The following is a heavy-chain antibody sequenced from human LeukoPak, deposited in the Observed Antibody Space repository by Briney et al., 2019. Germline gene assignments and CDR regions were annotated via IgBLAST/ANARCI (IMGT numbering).Heavy chain of an antibody. Sequence: GASVKVSCKASGYTFTSYGISWVRRAPGQGLEWMGWISAYNGNTNYAQKLQGRVTMTTDTSTSTAYMELRSLRSDDTAVYYCARATYYYDSSGYYHPGYFDYWGQGTLVTVSS. D-gene: IGHD3-22*01. CDR3: ARATYYYDSSGYYHPGYFDY. CDR2: ISAYNGNT. J-gene: IGHJ4*02. CDR1: GYTFTSYG. V-gene: IGHV1-18*01.